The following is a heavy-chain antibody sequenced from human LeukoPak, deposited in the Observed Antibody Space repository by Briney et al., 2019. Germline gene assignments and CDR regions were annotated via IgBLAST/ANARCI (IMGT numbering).Heavy chain of an antibody. CDR2: FDPGNGET. J-gene: IGHJ4*02. V-gene: IGHV1-24*01. Sequence: GASVKVSCKVSGYSLTKLSMHWVRQAPGKGLEWMGGFDPGNGETIFTKNFQGRVTMTDDTSTDTAYMELSSLRSEDTAVYYCTGGTFYRLLDYWGQGTLVTVSS. CDR1: GYSLTKLS. CDR3: TGGTFYRLLDY. D-gene: IGHD2/OR15-2a*01.